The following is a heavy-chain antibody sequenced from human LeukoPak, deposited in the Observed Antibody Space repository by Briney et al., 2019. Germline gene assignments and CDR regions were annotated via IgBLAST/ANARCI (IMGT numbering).Heavy chain of an antibody. CDR1: GFNVSSNY. CDR3: ARALGTMIRGVTPYFGC. D-gene: IGHD3-10*01. V-gene: IGHV3-53*01. Sequence: PGESLRLSCAASGFNVSSNYLSWVRPAPGEGLQWVSLIYSGGSTYYADSVRGRFSISSDNSKNTLLLQVNSLRAEDTAVYYCARALGTMIRGVTPYFGCWGQGTLVTVSS. J-gene: IGHJ4*02. CDR2: IYSGGST.